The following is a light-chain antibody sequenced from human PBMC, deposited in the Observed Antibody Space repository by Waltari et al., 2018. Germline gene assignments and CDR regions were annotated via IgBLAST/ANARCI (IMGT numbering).Light chain of an antibody. CDR2: AAS. CDR1: QSVSSSY. J-gene: IGKJ2*01. V-gene: IGKV3-20*01. Sequence: QSPGTLSLSPGERVTLSCRASQSVSSSYLAWYQQKPGQAPRLLIYAASTRATGIPDRFRGSESGTDFTLTISRLEPEDFAVYYCQQYGSSLYIFGQGTKLEIK. CDR3: QQYGSSLYI.